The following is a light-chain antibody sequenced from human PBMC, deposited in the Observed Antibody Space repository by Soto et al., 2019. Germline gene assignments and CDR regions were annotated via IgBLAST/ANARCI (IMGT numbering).Light chain of an antibody. V-gene: IGLV2-11*01. Sequence: SVLTQPRSVSGSPGQSVTISCTGTSSDVGGYNYVSRYQQHPGKAPKLMIYDVSKRPSGVPDRFSGSKSGNTASLTISGLQAEDEADYYCCSYAGSYTHYVFGTGTKVTVL. J-gene: IGLJ1*01. CDR1: SSDVGGYNY. CDR3: CSYAGSYTHYV. CDR2: DVS.